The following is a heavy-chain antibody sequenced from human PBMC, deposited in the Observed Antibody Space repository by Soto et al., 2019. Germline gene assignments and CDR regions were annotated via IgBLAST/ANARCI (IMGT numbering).Heavy chain of an antibody. J-gene: IGHJ5*02. D-gene: IGHD3-16*01. CDR2: IYYSGTT. V-gene: IGHV4-59*08. CDR1: GDSFSSYS. CDR3: ARHLGSDWFDP. Sequence: PSETLSLTCTVSGDSFSSYSWSWVRQPPGRGLEWIGYIYYSGTTNYNPSLKSRVTISLDTSKNQFSLKLSSVTAADTAVYYCARHLGSDWFDPWGQGTLVTVSS.